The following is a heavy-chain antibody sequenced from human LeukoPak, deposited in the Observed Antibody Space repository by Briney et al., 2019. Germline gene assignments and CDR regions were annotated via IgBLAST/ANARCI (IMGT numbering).Heavy chain of an antibody. J-gene: IGHJ4*02. CDR1: GFTFSNYA. CDR2: ISGAGGST. Sequence: GGSLRLSCAASGFTFSNYAMSWVRQAPGKGLEWVSDISGAGGSTDYADSVKGRFTVSRDSSKNTLYLQMNSLRAEDTAVYYCAKSRESYWVPEFDYWGQGTLVTVSS. CDR3: AKSRESYWVPEFDY. V-gene: IGHV3-23*01. D-gene: IGHD2-2*01.